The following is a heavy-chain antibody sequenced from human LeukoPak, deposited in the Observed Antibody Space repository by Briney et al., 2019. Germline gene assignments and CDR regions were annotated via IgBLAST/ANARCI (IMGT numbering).Heavy chain of an antibody. J-gene: IGHJ4*02. Sequence: ASVKVSCKASGYTFTSYDINWVRQATGQGLEWMGWMNPNSGNTGYAQKFQGRVTMTRNTSISTAYMELSGLRSEDTAVYYCASKTSERYSGYESFDYWGQGTLVTVSS. CDR1: GYTFTSYD. D-gene: IGHD5-12*01. CDR2: MNPNSGNT. CDR3: ASKTSERYSGYESFDY. V-gene: IGHV1-8*01.